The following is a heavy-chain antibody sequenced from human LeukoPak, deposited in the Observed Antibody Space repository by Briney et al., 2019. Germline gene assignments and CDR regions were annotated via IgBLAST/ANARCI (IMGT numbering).Heavy chain of an antibody. V-gene: IGHV3-30*03. Sequence: GGSLRLSCAASGFTFSSYGMHWVRQAPGKGLEWVAVISYDGSNKYYADSVKGRFTISRDNSKNTLYLQMNSLRAEDTAVYYCARVTDGDIVVVPAALDYWGQGTLVTVSS. D-gene: IGHD2-2*01. J-gene: IGHJ4*02. CDR3: ARVTDGDIVVVPAALDY. CDR2: ISYDGSNK. CDR1: GFTFSSYG.